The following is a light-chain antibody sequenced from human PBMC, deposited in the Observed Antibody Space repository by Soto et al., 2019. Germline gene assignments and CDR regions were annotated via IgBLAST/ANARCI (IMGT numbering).Light chain of an antibody. Sequence: DIQMTQSPSTLSASVGDRVTITCRASQSISSWLAWYQQKPGKAPKLLIYKASSLESGVPSRFSGSGSGTEFTLNISSLQPDDFATYYSQQYNSYFPTFGQGTKVEIK. CDR3: QQYNSYFPT. CDR2: KAS. CDR1: QSISSW. J-gene: IGKJ1*01. V-gene: IGKV1-5*03.